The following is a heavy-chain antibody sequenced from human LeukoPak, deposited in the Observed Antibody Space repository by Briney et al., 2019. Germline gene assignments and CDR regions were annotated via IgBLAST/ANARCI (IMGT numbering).Heavy chain of an antibody. J-gene: IGHJ4*02. V-gene: IGHV5-51*01. CDR2: IYPSDSDT. CDR3: ARPLQGIVGATGFDY. D-gene: IGHD1-26*01. CDR1: EYSFATYW. Sequence: GESLKISCQGSEYSFATYWIAWLRQMPGKGLGWMGIIYPSDSDTRYSPSFQGPVTISADKSIKTAYLQWSSMKASDSAMYYCARPLQGIVGATGFDYWGQGTLVTVSS.